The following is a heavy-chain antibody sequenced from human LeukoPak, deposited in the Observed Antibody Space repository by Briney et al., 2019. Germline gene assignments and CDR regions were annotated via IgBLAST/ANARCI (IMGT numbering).Heavy chain of an antibody. J-gene: IGHJ4*02. Sequence: SETLSLTCAVYGGSFSGYYWSWIRQPPGKGLEWIGEINHSGSTHYNPSLKSRVTLSVDTSKNQFSLKLTSVTAADTAVYYCARGRNRRATFYQSPLDHWGQGTLVTVSS. D-gene: IGHD1/OR15-1a*01. CDR2: INHSGST. CDR3: ARGRNRRATFYQSPLDH. CDR1: GGSFSGYY. V-gene: IGHV4-34*01.